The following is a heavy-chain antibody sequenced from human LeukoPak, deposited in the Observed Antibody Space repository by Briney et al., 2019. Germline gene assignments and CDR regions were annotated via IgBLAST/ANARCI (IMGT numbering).Heavy chain of an antibody. Sequence: GGSLRLSCAASGFTFSTYGMHWVLQAPGKGLHWVAFIRYDGSNKYYADSVKGRFTISRDNSKNTLYLQINSLRAEDTAVYYCAKDRGRQVYSYGSNWFDPWGQGTLVTVSS. J-gene: IGHJ5*02. CDR1: GFTFSTYG. CDR3: AKDRGRQVYSYGSNWFDP. V-gene: IGHV3-30*02. CDR2: IRYDGSNK. D-gene: IGHD5-18*01.